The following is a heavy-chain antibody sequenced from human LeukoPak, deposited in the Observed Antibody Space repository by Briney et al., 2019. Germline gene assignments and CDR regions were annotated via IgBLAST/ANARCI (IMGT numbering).Heavy chain of an antibody. CDR2: IYPADSDT. D-gene: IGHD2-15*01. Sequence: GESLKISYEASGYRFTFYWIGWVRQMPGKGLEWMGIIYPADSDTRYSPSFQGQVTISADKSINTAYLQWSSLKASDTAMYYCARGYCSGDSCLFDSWGQGTLVTVSS. CDR1: GYRFTFYW. CDR3: ARGYCSGDSCLFDS. V-gene: IGHV5-51*01. J-gene: IGHJ4*02.